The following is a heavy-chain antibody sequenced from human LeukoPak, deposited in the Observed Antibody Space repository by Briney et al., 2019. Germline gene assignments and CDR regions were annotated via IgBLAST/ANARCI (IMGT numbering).Heavy chain of an antibody. CDR2: IKQDGSEK. CDR3: CSENYYFDY. Sequence: GGSLRLSCAASGFAFSSYWMSWVRQAPGKGLEWVANIKQDGSEKYYVDSVKGRFTISRDNAKNSLYLQMNSLRAEDTAVYYCCSENYYFDYWGQGTLVTVSS. J-gene: IGHJ4*02. CDR1: GFAFSSYW. V-gene: IGHV3-7*01.